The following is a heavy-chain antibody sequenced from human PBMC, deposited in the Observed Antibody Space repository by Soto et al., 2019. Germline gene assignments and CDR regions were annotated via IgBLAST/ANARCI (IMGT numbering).Heavy chain of an antibody. Sequence: SQTLSLTCAISGDNVSSNSAAWNWIRQSPSRGLEWLGRAYYRSQWYYDSAVSVRSRITVIPDTSKNQFSLQLNSVTPEDTAVYYCTKQKGDSRTYNGMDGWGQGTTVTVSS. CDR1: GDNVSSNSAA. D-gene: IGHD2-21*02. CDR3: TKQKGDSRTYNGMDG. CDR2: AYYRSQWYY. J-gene: IGHJ6*02. V-gene: IGHV6-1*01.